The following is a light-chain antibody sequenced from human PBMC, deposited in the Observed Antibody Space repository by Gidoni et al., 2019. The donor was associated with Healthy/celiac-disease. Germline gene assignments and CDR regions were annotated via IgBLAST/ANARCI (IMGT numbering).Light chain of an antibody. CDR2: ASS. V-gene: IGKV1-39*01. CDR1: QSISSY. Sequence: DIQMTHSPSSLSASVGDRVTIPFRASQSISSYLNWSQQKPGKAPQLLIYASSRLQTGGPPRSSGSGSGTDFTLTISRLQPDEFATYSCQQSYTTPYTFGQGTKLELK. CDR3: QQSYTTPYT. J-gene: IGKJ2*01.